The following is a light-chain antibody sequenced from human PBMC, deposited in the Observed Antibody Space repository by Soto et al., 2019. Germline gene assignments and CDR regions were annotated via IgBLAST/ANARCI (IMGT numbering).Light chain of an antibody. CDR3: SSYTSSSTRV. J-gene: IGLJ1*01. CDR1: SSDVGAYNF. V-gene: IGLV2-14*01. CDR2: DVS. Sequence: QSALTQPPSVSGSPGQSITISCTGTSSDVGAYNFVSWYQQHPGKAPKLMIYDVSNRPSGVSNRFSGSKSGNTASLTISGLQAEDEADYYCSSYTSSSTRVLGTGTKLTVL.